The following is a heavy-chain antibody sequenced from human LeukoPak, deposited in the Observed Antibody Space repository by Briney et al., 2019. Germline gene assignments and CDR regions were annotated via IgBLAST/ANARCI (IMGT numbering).Heavy chain of an antibody. V-gene: IGHV1-18*04. CDR3: ARAGVCSSTSCYADLYYYYYGMDV. J-gene: IGHJ6*04. Sequence: GASVKVSCKASGYTFTSYGISWVRQAPGQGLEWMGWISAYNGNTNYAQKLQGRVTMTTDTSTSTAYMELRSLRSDDTAVYYCARAGVCSSTSCYADLYYYYYGMDVWGKGTTVTVSS. D-gene: IGHD2-2*01. CDR2: ISAYNGNT. CDR1: GYTFTSYG.